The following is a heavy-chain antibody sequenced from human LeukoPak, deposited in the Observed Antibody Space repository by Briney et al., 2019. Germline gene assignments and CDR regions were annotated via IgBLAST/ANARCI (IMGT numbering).Heavy chain of an antibody. CDR1: GGSFSGYY. CDR3: ASGGATTSPGDY. J-gene: IGHJ4*02. CDR2: INHSGST. D-gene: IGHD1-26*01. Sequence: PSETLSLTCAVYGGSFSGYYWSWIRPPPGEGLGWIGEINHSGSTHYKPSLKSRVTISVHTSKHQFSLKLSSVTAADTAVYYCASGGATTSPGDYWGQGTLVTVSS. V-gene: IGHV4-34*01.